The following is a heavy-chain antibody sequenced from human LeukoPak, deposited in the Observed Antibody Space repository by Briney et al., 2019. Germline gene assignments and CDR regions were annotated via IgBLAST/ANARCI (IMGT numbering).Heavy chain of an antibody. V-gene: IGHV3-23*01. CDR1: GFTFSIYA. CDR3: AKVSGGDCPYCFDH. D-gene: IGHD2-21*02. CDR2: ISGGDGTT. J-gene: IGHJ4*02. Sequence: GGSLRLSCAASGFTFSIYAMSWVRQAPGKGLEWVSTISGGDGTTYYADSVKGRFTISRDNSKNIEFLQMDSLRAEDTAVYYCAKVSGGDCPYCFDHWGQGDLVTVSS.